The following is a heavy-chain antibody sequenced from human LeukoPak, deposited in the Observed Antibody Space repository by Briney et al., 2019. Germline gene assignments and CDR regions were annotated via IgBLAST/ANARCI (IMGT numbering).Heavy chain of an antibody. CDR2: MNPNSGNT. D-gene: IGHD3-3*01. J-gene: IGHJ4*02. Sequence: GASVKVSCKASGYTFTSYDINWVRQATGQGLEWMGWMNPNSGNTGYAQKFQGRVTMTRNTSISTAYMELSSLRSEDTAVYYCARGSSHTISGVVILYYFDYWGQGTLVTVSS. V-gene: IGHV1-8*01. CDR1: GYTFTSYD. CDR3: ARGSSHTISGVVILYYFDY.